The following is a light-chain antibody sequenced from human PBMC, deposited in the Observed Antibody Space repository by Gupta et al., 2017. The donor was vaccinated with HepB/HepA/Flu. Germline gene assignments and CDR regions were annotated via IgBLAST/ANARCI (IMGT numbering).Light chain of an antibody. CDR2: SNN. CDR1: SSNIGSNT. V-gene: IGLV1-44*01. CDR3: AAWDDSLNGRV. J-gene: IGLJ3*02. Sequence: SVLTQPPSASGTPGQRVTVSCSGSSSNIGSNTVNWYQQLPGTAPKLLIYSNNQRPSGVPDRFSGSKSGTSASLATSGLQSEDEADYYCAAWDDSLNGRVFGGGTKLTVL.